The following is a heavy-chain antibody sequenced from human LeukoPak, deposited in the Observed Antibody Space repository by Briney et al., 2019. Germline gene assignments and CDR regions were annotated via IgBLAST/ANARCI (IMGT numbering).Heavy chain of an antibody. Sequence: GGALRLSCAASGFTFSSYAMSWVRQAPGKGLEWVSAISGSGGSTYYADSVKGRFTISRDNSKNTLYLQMNSLRAEDTAVYYCGKDRDGDRWGDWLDLWGQGTLVTVSS. V-gene: IGHV3-23*01. J-gene: IGHJ5*02. CDR3: GKDRDGDRWGDWLDL. CDR2: ISGSGGST. D-gene: IGHD4-17*01. CDR1: GFTFSSYA.